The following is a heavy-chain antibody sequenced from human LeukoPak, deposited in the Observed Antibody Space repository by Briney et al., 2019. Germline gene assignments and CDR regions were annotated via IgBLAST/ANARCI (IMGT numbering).Heavy chain of an antibody. CDR3: ARDLRDGYIGWYYYYGMDV. Sequence: PSETLSLTCAVYGGSFGGYYWSWIRQPPGKGLEWIGESNHSGSTNYNPSLKSRVTISVDTSKNQFSLKLSSVTAADTAVYYCARDLRDGYIGWYYYYGMDVWGQGTTVTVSS. V-gene: IGHV4-34*01. J-gene: IGHJ6*02. D-gene: IGHD5-24*01. CDR1: GGSFGGYY. CDR2: SNHSGST.